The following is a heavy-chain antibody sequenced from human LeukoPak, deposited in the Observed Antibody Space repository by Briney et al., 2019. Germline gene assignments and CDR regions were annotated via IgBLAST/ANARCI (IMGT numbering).Heavy chain of an antibody. CDR1: GGTFSSYA. D-gene: IGHD4-17*01. Sequence: SVKVSCKASGGTFSSYAISWVRQAPGQGLEWMGRIIPILGIANYARKFQGRVTITADKSTSTAYMELSSLRAEDTALYYCAKSGRGHDYGDYGSFRGAFDIWGQGTMVTVSS. CDR3: AKSGRGHDYGDYGSFRGAFDI. V-gene: IGHV1-69*04. CDR2: IIPILGIA. J-gene: IGHJ3*02.